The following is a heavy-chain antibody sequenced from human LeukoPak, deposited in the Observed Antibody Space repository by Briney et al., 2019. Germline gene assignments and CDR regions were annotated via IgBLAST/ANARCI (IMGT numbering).Heavy chain of an antibody. CDR3: ATDLITMVRGVNPNYFDY. Sequence: PGGSLRLSCAASGFTFSIYAMSWVRQAPGKGLEWVSSISSSSSYIYYADSVKGRFTISRDNAKNSLYLQMNSLRAEDTAVYYCATDLITMVRGVNPNYFDYWGQGTLVTVSS. V-gene: IGHV3-21*01. J-gene: IGHJ4*02. CDR2: ISSSSSYI. D-gene: IGHD3-10*01. CDR1: GFTFSIYA.